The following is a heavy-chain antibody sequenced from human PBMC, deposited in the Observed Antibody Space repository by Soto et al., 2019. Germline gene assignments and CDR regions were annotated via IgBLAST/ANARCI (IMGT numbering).Heavy chain of an antibody. D-gene: IGHD3-22*01. Sequence: PSETLSLTCTVSGGSISSGGYYWSWIRQHPGKGLEWIGYIYYSGSTYYNPSLKSRVTISVDTSKNQFSLKLSSVTAADTAVYYCAGHYYDSSGPFAYGGQETLVTVSS. J-gene: IGHJ4*02. CDR2: IYYSGST. V-gene: IGHV4-31*03. CDR3: AGHYYDSSGPFAY. CDR1: GGSISSGGYY.